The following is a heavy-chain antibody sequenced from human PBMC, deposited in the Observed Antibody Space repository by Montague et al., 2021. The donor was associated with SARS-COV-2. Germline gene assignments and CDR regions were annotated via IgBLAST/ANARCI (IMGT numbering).Heavy chain of an antibody. D-gene: IGHD6-19*01. Sequence: SLRLSCAASGFTFSNYTFHWVRQAPGKGLEWVALFSHDGINKYYADSVKGRFTISRDNSRSTVSVQMTSLRSEDTALYYCVRGRGGGGWGYGTFNVWGQGTMVTVSS. J-gene: IGHJ3*01. CDR2: FSHDGINK. CDR3: VRGRGGGGWGYGTFNV. V-gene: IGHV3-30*04. CDR1: GFTFSNYT.